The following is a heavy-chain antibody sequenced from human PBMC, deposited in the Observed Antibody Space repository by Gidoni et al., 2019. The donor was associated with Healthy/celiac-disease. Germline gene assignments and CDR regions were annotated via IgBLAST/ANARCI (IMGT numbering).Heavy chain of an antibody. Sequence: EVQLLESGGGLVQPGGSLRLSCAASGFTFSSYAMSWVRQAPGKGLEWVSAISGRGGSTYYADSVKGRFTISRDNSKNTLYLQMNSLRAEDTAVYYCAKDWRRELPHSDYFDYWGQGTLVTVSS. J-gene: IGHJ4*02. CDR2: ISGRGGST. CDR3: AKDWRRELPHSDYFDY. CDR1: GFTFSSYA. D-gene: IGHD1-26*01. V-gene: IGHV3-23*01.